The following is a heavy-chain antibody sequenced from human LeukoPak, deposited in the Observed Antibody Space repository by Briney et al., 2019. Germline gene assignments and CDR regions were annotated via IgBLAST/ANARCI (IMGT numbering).Heavy chain of an antibody. J-gene: IGHJ3*02. CDR2: IYYSGST. CDR1: GGSISSYY. CDR3: ARNTDAFDI. V-gene: IGHV4-59*01. Sequence: SETLSLTCTVSGGSISSYYWSWIRQPPGKGLEWIGYIYYSGSTNYNPSLKSRVTISVDTSKSQFSLKLSSVTAADTAVYYCARNTDAFDIWGQGTMVTVSS.